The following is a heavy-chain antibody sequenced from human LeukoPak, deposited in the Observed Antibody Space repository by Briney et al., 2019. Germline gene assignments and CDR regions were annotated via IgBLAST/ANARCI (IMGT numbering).Heavy chain of an antibody. D-gene: IGHD4-17*01. Sequence: SGGSLRLSCAASGFTFRSYWMHWARHAPGKGLVWVSRINSDGSSTSYADSVKGRFTISRDNAKNTLYLQMTSLRAEDTAVYYCARDRVYGGYDYWGQGTLVTVSS. CDR2: INSDGSST. CDR3: ARDRVYGGYDY. V-gene: IGHV3-74*01. CDR1: GFTFRSYW. J-gene: IGHJ4*02.